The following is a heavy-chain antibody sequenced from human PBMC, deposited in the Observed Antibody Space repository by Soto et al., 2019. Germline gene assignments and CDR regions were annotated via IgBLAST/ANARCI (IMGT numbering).Heavy chain of an antibody. J-gene: IGHJ4*02. CDR3: ARGGRAYSSGCYSPPGVRFDY. CDR1: GGSFSGYY. Sequence: QVQLQQWGAGLLKPSETLSLTCAVYGGSFSGYYWSWIRQPPGKGLEWIGEINHSGSTNYNPSLKRRVTLSVDTSKNQFSLKLSSVTAADTAVYYCARGGRAYSSGCYSPPGVRFDYWGQGTLVTVSS. D-gene: IGHD6-19*01. CDR2: INHSGST. V-gene: IGHV4-34*01.